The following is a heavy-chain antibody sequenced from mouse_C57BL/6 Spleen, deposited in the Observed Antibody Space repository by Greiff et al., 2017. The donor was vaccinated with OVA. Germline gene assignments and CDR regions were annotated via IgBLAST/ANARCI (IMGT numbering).Heavy chain of an antibody. J-gene: IGHJ4*01. CDR1: GYAFSSSW. V-gene: IGHV1-82*01. D-gene: IGHD1-1*01. CDR3: ARSLYYEGAMDY. Sequence: QVQLQQSGPELVKPGASVKISCKASGYAFSSSWMNWVKQRPGKGLEWIGRIYPGDGVTNYNGKFKGKATLTADKSSSTAYMQLSSLTSEDSAVYFCARSLYYEGAMDYWGQGTSVTVSS. CDR2: IYPGDGVT.